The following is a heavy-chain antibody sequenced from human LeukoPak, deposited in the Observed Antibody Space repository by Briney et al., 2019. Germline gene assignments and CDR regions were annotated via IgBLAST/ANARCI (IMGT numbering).Heavy chain of an antibody. Sequence: ASVKVSCKASGHTFTGYYMHWVRQAPGQGLEWMGWINPNSGGTNYAQKFQGRVTMTRDTSISTAYMELSRLRSDDTAVYYCARDLGIAVAGDYWGQGTLVTVSS. CDR1: GHTFTGYY. D-gene: IGHD6-19*01. CDR2: INPNSGGT. J-gene: IGHJ4*02. V-gene: IGHV1-2*02. CDR3: ARDLGIAVAGDY.